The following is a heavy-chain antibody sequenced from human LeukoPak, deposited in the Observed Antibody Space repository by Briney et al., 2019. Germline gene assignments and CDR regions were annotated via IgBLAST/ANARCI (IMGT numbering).Heavy chain of an antibody. J-gene: IGHJ6*02. CDR3: ARSPYYYGSGSYYYYYYYGMDV. Sequence: SETLSLTCTVSGGSISSGGYYWSWIRQHPGKGLEWIGYIYYSGSTYYNPSLKSRVTISVDTSKNQFSLKLSSVTAADTAVYYCARSPYYYGSGSYYYYYYYGMDVWGQGTTVTVSS. CDR2: IYYSGST. V-gene: IGHV4-31*03. CDR1: GGSISSGGYY. D-gene: IGHD3-10*01.